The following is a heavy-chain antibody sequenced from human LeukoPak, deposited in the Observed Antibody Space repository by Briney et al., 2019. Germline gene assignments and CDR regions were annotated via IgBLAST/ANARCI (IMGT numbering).Heavy chain of an antibody. CDR3: ARDRVGAYYYDSSGYYWSY. Sequence: ASVKVSCTASGYTFTSYGISWVRQAPGQGLEWMGWISAYNGNTNYAQKLQGRVTMTTDTSTSTAYMELRSLRSDDTAVYYCARDRVGAYYYDSSGYYWSYWGQGTLVTVSS. V-gene: IGHV1-18*01. CDR1: GYTFTSYG. CDR2: ISAYNGNT. J-gene: IGHJ4*02. D-gene: IGHD3-22*01.